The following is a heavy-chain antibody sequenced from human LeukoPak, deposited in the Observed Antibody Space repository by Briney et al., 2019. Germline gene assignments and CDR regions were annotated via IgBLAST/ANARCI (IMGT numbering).Heavy chain of an antibody. Sequence: GSLRLSCAASGFTFSSYAMSWVRQAPGKGLEWLSTVSSSGAGTYYADSVKGRFTISRDNSKNTLYLQMNSLRAEDTAVYYCAATYSSGWLHFDYWGQGTLVTVSS. V-gene: IGHV3-23*01. J-gene: IGHJ4*02. D-gene: IGHD6-19*01. CDR3: AATYSSGWLHFDY. CDR2: VSSSGAGT. CDR1: GFTFSSYA.